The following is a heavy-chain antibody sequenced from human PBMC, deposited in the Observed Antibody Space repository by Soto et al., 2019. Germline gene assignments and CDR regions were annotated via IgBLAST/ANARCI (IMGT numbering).Heavy chain of an antibody. J-gene: IGHJ4*02. Sequence: QVQLVQSGAEVKKPGASVKVSCKASGYTFTGYYMHWVRQAPGQGLEWMGWINPNSGGPNYAQKFQGWVTMTRDTSLSTAYMELSRLRSDDTAVYYCATTIAAAGFDYWGQGTLVTVSS. CDR2: INPNSGGP. CDR3: ATTIAAAGFDY. CDR1: GYTFTGYY. D-gene: IGHD6-13*01. V-gene: IGHV1-2*04.